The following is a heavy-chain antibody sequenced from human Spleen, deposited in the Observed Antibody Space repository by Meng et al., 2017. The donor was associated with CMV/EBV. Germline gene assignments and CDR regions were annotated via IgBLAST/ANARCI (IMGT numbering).Heavy chain of an antibody. V-gene: IGHV3-21*01. D-gene: IGHD6-13*01. CDR3: ARGPPSSSWYDDYGMDV. J-gene: IGHJ6*02. Sequence: GGSLRLSCAASGFTFSSYSMNWVRQAPGKGLEWASSISSSSSYIYYADSVKGRFTISRDNAKNSLYLQMNSLRAEDTAVYYCARGPPSSSWYDDYGMDVWGQGTTVTVSS. CDR1: GFTFSSYS. CDR2: ISSSSSYI.